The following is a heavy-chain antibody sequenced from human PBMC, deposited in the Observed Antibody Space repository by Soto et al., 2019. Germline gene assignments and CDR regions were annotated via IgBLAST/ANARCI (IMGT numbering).Heavy chain of an antibody. D-gene: IGHD6-19*01. CDR3: TRGAGGWNYYYAMDA. CDR2: IKEDGNEK. Sequence: PGGSLRLSCTASGFPFNNYYMTWVRQASGKGLEWVASIKEDGNEKYYADSVKGRFTISRDNAKNSLSLQMNSLGAEDTAVYFCTRGAGGWNYYYAMDAWGRGATVTVSS. V-gene: IGHV3-7*03. CDR1: GFPFNNYY. J-gene: IGHJ6*02.